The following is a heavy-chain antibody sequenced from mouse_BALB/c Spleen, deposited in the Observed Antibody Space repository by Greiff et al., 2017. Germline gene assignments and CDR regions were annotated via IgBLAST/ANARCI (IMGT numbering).Heavy chain of an antibody. D-gene: IGHD2-4*01. CDR3: ARDYYDYPYAMDY. CDR2: IYPGDGDT. Sequence: QVQLQQSGPELVKPGASVKISCKASGYAFSSSWMNWVKQRPGQGLEWIGRIYPGDGDTNYNGKFKGKATLTADKSSSTAYMQLSSLTSVDSAVYFCARDYYDYPYAMDYWGQGTSVTVSS. CDR1: GYAFSSSW. J-gene: IGHJ4*01. V-gene: IGHV1-82*01.